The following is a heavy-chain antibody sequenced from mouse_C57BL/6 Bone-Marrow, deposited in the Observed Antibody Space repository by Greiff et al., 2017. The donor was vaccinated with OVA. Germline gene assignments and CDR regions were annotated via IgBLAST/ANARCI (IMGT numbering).Heavy chain of an antibody. V-gene: IGHV10-3*01. J-gene: IGHJ3*01. CDR2: IRSKSSNYAT. CDR3: VMGYEGFAY. Sequence: DVMLVESGGGLVQPKGSLKLSCAASGFTFNTYAMPWVRQAPGKGLEWVARIRSKSSNYATYYADSVKDRFTISRDESHSMLYLQMNNLKTEETALYYCVMGYEGFAYWGQGTLVTVSA. CDR1: GFTFNTYA. D-gene: IGHD2-14*01.